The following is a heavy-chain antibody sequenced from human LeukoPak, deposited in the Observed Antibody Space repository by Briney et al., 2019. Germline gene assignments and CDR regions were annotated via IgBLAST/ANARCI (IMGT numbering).Heavy chain of an antibody. CDR2: ISYDGSYK. CDR3: AKEEQWLDIDY. Sequence: GGSLRLSCAASGFTFSSYAMHWVRQAPGKGLEWVAVISYDGSYKYYADSVKGRFTISRDNSENTLYLQMNSLRAEDTAVYYCAKEEQWLDIDYWGQGTLVTVSS. D-gene: IGHD6-19*01. J-gene: IGHJ4*02. V-gene: IGHV3-30*04. CDR1: GFTFSSYA.